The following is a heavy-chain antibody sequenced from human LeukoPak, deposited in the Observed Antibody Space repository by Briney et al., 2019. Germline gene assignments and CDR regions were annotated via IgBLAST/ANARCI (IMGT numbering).Heavy chain of an antibody. CDR2: TSGSGGST. CDR3: AKIPHYYDSSGYYY. D-gene: IGHD3-22*01. V-gene: IGHV3-23*01. J-gene: IGHJ4*02. Sequence: GGSLRLSCAASGFTFSSYAMSWVRQAPGKGLEWVSATSGSGGSTYYANSVKGRFTISRDNSKNTLYLQMNSLRAEDTAVYYCAKIPHYYDSSGYYYFGQGTLVTVSS. CDR1: GFTFSSYA.